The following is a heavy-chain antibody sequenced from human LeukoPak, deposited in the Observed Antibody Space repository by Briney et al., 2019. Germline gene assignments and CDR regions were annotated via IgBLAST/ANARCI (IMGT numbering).Heavy chain of an antibody. J-gene: IGHJ6*03. CDR3: ARSRESNYYYYYMDV. CDR2: INPSGGST. Sequence: ASVKVSCKASGYTFTSYYMHWVRQAPGQGLEWMGIINPSGGSTSYAQKFQGRVTMTRDTSTSTVYMELSSLRSEDTAVYYCARSRESNYYYYYMDVWGKGTTVTVSS. CDR1: GYTFTSYY. V-gene: IGHV1-46*01.